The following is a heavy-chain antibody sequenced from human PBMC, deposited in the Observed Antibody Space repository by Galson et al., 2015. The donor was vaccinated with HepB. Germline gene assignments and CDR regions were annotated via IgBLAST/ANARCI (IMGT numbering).Heavy chain of an antibody. Sequence: SLRLSGAASGFAFSSFWMHRVRQAPGKGLEWVANINQDGSQKYYVDPVKGRFTISRDNAKNSLYLQMNSLRADDTAVYYCVRAPGGNYSYWGQGILVTVSS. D-gene: IGHD1-26*01. CDR2: INQDGSQK. V-gene: IGHV3-7*03. CDR1: GFAFSSFW. J-gene: IGHJ4*02. CDR3: VRAPGGNYSY.